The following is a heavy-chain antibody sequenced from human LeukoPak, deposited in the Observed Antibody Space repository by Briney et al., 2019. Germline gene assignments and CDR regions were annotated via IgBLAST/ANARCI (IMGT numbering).Heavy chain of an antibody. Sequence: PGGSLRLSCAASGLNLDACAMRWVRQAPGKGLEWVSLISGDGTITYYADSVKGRFTISRDNSKNSLFLEMNSLRSEDTALYYCAKDTPLFYHYYGIDVWGQGTTVTVSS. CDR3: AKDTPLFYHYYGIDV. J-gene: IGHJ6*02. CDR2: ISGDGTIT. V-gene: IGHV3-43*02. CDR1: GLNLDACA.